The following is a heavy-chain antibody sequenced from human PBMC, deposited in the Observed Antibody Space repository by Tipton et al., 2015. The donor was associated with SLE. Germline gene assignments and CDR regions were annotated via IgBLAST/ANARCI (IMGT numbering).Heavy chain of an antibody. CDR3: ASWGDIVGAPYYYYYYMDV. CDR2: IIPSFGTA. D-gene: IGHD1-26*01. Sequence: QSGAEVKKPGSSVKVSCKASGGTFSSYAISWVRQAPGQGLEWMGGIIPSFGTANYAQTFQGRVTITTDESTSTAYMELSSLRSEDTAVYYCASWGDIVGAPYYYYYYMDVWGKGTTVTVSS. V-gene: IGHV1-69*05. J-gene: IGHJ6*03. CDR1: GGTFSSYA.